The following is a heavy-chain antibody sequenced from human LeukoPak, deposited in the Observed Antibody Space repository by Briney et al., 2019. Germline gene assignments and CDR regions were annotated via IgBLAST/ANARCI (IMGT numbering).Heavy chain of an antibody. V-gene: IGHV4-34*01. CDR1: GGSFSGYY. CDR2: INHSGST. Sequence: PSETLSLTCAVYGGSFSGYYWSWIRQPPGKGLEWIGEINHSGSTNYNPSLKSRVTISVDTSKNQFSLKLSSVTAADTAVYYCARPPLTGDAFDIWGQGTMVTVSS. CDR3: ARPPLTGDAFDI. D-gene: IGHD1-14*01. J-gene: IGHJ3*02.